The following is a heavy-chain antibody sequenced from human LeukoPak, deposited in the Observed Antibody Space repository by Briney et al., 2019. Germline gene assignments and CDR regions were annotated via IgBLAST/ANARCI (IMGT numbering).Heavy chain of an antibody. D-gene: IGHD3-22*01. CDR1: GFTFSSYA. V-gene: IGHV3-30-3*01. CDR2: ISYDGSNK. CDR3: ARDLDSSGYYHEVDH. J-gene: IGHJ4*02. Sequence: GGSLRLSCAASGFTFSSYAMHWVRQAPGKGLEWVAVISYDGSNKYYADSVKGRFTISRDNPKNTLSLQMNSLRSEDTAVYYCARDLDSSGYYHEVDHWGQGTLVTVSS.